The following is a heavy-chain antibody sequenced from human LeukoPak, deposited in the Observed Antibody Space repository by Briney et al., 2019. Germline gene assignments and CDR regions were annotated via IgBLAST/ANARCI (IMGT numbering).Heavy chain of an antibody. Sequence: ASVKVSCKTSGYTFSSYGINWVRQAPGQGLEWMGWISAYNGNTNSAQKFQGSVTMTTDTSTSTAYMELRSLRYDDTAVYYCARGYGDYVEPHFDSWGQGTLVTVSS. D-gene: IGHD4-17*01. J-gene: IGHJ4*02. CDR1: GYTFSSYG. CDR2: ISAYNGNT. CDR3: ARGYGDYVEPHFDS. V-gene: IGHV1-18*01.